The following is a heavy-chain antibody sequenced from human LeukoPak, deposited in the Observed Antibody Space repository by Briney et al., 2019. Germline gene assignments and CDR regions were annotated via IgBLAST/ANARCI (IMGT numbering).Heavy chain of an antibody. CDR3: TRRSLYVWGSYRENWFDP. Sequence: SETLSLTCAVYGGSFSGYYWSWIRQPPGKGLEWIGEINHSGNTNYNPSLKSRITISVDTSKNQFSLKLSSVTAADTAVYYCTRRSLYVWGSYRENWFDPWGQGTLVTVSS. V-gene: IGHV4-34*01. D-gene: IGHD3-16*02. CDR2: INHSGNT. J-gene: IGHJ5*02. CDR1: GGSFSGYY.